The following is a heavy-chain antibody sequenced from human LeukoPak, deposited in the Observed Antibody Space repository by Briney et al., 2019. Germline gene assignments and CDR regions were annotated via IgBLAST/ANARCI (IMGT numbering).Heavy chain of an antibody. CDR2: INPNSGGS. CDR3: ARDRRGAYGDYATSF. J-gene: IGHJ4*02. CDR1: GYTFTGYY. D-gene: IGHD4-17*01. V-gene: IGHV1-2*02. Sequence: ASVKVSCKASGYTFTGYYMHWVRQAPGQGLEWVGWINPNSGGSNYAQKFQGRVTMTRDTSISTAYMELSRLRSDDTAVYYCARDRRGAYGDYATSFWGQGTLVTVSS.